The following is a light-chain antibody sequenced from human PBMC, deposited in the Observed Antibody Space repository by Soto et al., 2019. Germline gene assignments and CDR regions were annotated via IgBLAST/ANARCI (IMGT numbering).Light chain of an antibody. J-gene: IGKJ4*01. Sequence: DIQMTQSPSSLSASVGDRVTITCRASQSISTFLNWYQHRPGKAPKLLIYSASTLQSGVPPRFSGRGSGTAFTLTISSLQPEDFATYYCQQSYNTLTFGGGTKVEIK. V-gene: IGKV1-39*01. CDR2: SAS. CDR3: QQSYNTLT. CDR1: QSISTF.